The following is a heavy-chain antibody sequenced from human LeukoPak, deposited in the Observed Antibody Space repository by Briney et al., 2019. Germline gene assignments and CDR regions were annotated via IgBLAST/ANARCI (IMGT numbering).Heavy chain of an antibody. CDR2: ISSSGSTV. J-gene: IGHJ4*02. V-gene: IGHV3-48*03. CDR1: GFTFSNYE. Sequence: GGSLRLSCAASGFTFSNYEMNWVRQAPGKGLEWVSYISSSGSTVYYAASVKGRFTISRDNAKNSLYLQMNSLRAEDTALYYCVRFDAVAGTVGGDSWGQGTLVTVSS. D-gene: IGHD6-19*01. CDR3: VRFDAVAGTVGGDS.